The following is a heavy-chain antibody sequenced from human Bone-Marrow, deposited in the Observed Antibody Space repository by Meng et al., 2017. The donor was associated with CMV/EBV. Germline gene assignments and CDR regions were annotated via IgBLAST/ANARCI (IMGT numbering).Heavy chain of an antibody. V-gene: IGHV3-9*01. CDR1: GFTFDDYT. Sequence: SLKISCAASGFTFDDYTMYWVRQTPGKGLEWVSAISWNSAIRDYAGSVKGRFIISRDNAKKTPYLQMNTLRIEDTALYYCARAQKSALMTGMGVWGQGTTVTVSS. CDR2: ISWNSAIR. D-gene: IGHD3-3*01. J-gene: IGHJ6*02. CDR3: ARAQKSALMTGMGV.